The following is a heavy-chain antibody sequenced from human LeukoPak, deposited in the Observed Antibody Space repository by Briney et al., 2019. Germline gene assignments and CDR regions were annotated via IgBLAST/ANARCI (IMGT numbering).Heavy chain of an antibody. CDR2: IWYDGSNN. V-gene: IGHV3-33*01. CDR1: GFTFSSYG. Sequence: GRSLRLSCAASGFTFSSYGMHWVRQAPGKGLEWVAVIWYDGSNNYYADSVKGRFTISRDNSKNTLYLQMNSLRAEDTAVYYCAREGATAGSGYYFDYWGQGSLVTVSS. CDR3: AREGATAGSGYYFDY. J-gene: IGHJ4*02. D-gene: IGHD6-13*01.